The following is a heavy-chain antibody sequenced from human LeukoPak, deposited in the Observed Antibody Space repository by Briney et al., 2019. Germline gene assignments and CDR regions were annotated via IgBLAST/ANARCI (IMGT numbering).Heavy chain of an antibody. Sequence: GGSLRLSCAASGFTFSSYGMHWVRQAPGKGLEWVAFIRYDGSNGYYAGSVKGRFTISRDNSKNTLYLQMNSLRAEDTAVYYCAKGSGWEMSYYYYYMDVWGKGTTVTISS. V-gene: IGHV3-30*02. D-gene: IGHD1-26*01. CDR3: AKGSGWEMSYYYYYMDV. CDR1: GFTFSSYG. J-gene: IGHJ6*03. CDR2: IRYDGSNG.